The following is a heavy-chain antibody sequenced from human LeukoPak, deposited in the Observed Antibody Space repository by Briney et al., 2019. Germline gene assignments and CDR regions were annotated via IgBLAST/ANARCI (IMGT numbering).Heavy chain of an antibody. CDR1: GDTFSDYY. CDR2: INPSSGGT. V-gene: IGHV1-2*02. J-gene: IGHJ3*02. CDR3: ARPIRGSYVEDAFDM. Sequence: ASVKVSCKTSGDTFSDYYLHWVRQAPGQGLEWMGWINPSSGGTKYVQKFQGRVTMTRDTSISTGYMELSRLRSDDTAVYYCARPIRGSYVEDAFDMWGQGTMVTVSA. D-gene: IGHD1-26*01.